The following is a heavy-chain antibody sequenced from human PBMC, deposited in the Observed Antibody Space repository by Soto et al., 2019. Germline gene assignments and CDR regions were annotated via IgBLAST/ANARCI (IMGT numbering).Heavy chain of an antibody. V-gene: IGHV2-5*02. CDR1: GLSLSTSRVA. Sequence: QITLKESGPPLVKPTQTLTLTCTFSGLSLSTSRVAVGWIRQPPGKALEWLALIYWDDDKRYSPSLRRRLTIVKDTYKIQGVLTVTNVDPVDTATYYCARKGWQQGYYFDYWGQGTLVTVSS. J-gene: IGHJ4*02. CDR2: IYWDDDK. D-gene: IGHD2-15*01. CDR3: ARKGWQQGYYFDY.